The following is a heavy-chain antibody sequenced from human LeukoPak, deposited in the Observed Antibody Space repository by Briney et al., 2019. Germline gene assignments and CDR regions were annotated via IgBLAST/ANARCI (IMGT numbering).Heavy chain of an antibody. CDR3: ARRVGRWRQFTPMAMTGKGGTWFDP. CDR1: GGSFSGDY. J-gene: IGHJ5*02. CDR2: IVHSGSN. V-gene: IGHV4-34*12. Sequence: SETLSLTCAVYGGSFSGDYWSWIRQPPGKGLEWIGEIVHSGSNSYNPSLKSRVNMSVDTSKKQFSLKLSSVTAADTAVYYCARRVGRWRQFTPMAMTGKGGTWFDPWGQGVLVTVSS. D-gene: IGHD3-9*01.